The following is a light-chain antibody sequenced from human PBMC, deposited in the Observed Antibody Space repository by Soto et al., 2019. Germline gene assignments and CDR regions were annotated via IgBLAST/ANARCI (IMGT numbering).Light chain of an antibody. CDR2: YDT. CDR1: NIGGKS. Sequence: SYELPQPPTVSVAPGKTATISCGGNNIGGKSVHWYQQKPGQAPVLIIYYDTSRPSGIPERFSGSNSGNTATLTISRVEAGDEADYYCQVWDSSSDHSVVFGGGTKVTVL. J-gene: IGLJ2*01. CDR3: QVWDSSSDHSVV. V-gene: IGLV3-21*04.